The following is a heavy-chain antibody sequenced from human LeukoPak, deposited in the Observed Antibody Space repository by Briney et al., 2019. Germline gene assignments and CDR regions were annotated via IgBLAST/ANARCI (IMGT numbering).Heavy chain of an antibody. V-gene: IGHV4-30-2*01. J-gene: IGHJ4*02. CDR2: IYHSGST. Sequence: TTSETLSLTCIVSGVSVSSGGYSWSWIRQPPGKGLEWIGYIYHSGSTYYNPSLKSRVTISVDRSKNQFSLKLSSVTAADTAVYYCARAPHYCSSTSCCPYFFDYWGQGTLVTVSS. CDR1: GVSVSSGGYS. D-gene: IGHD2-2*01. CDR3: ARAPHYCSSTSCCPYFFDY.